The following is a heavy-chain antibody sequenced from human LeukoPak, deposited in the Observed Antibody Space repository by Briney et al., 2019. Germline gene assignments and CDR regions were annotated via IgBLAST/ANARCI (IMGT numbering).Heavy chain of an antibody. CDR2: ISWNSGSI. V-gene: IGHV3-9*01. CDR1: GFTFDDYA. Sequence: PGGSLRLSCAASGFTFDDYAMHWVRQAPGKGLEWVSGISWNSGSIGYADSVKGRFTISRDNAKNSLYLQMNSLRAEDTAMYYCAREEQAWAYGMDVWGQGTTVTVSS. CDR3: AREEQAWAYGMDV. D-gene: IGHD1-26*01. J-gene: IGHJ6*02.